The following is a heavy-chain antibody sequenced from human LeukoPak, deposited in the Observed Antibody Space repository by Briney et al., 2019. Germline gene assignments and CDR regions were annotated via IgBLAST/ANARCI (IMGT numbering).Heavy chain of an antibody. D-gene: IGHD6-19*01. J-gene: IGHJ5*02. CDR1: GFTFKYA. CDR2: ISGSGGST. V-gene: IGHV3-23*01. CDR3: AKYRSLLDWFDP. Sequence: GGSLRLSCAASGFTFKYAWMNWVRQTPGKGLEWVSAISGSGGSTYYADSVKGRFTISRDNSKNTLYLQMNSLRAEDTAVYYCAKYRSLLDWFDPWGQGTLVTVSS.